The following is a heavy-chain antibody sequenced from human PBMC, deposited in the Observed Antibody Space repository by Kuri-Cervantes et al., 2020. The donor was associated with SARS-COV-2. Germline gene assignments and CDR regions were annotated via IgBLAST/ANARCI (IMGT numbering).Heavy chain of an antibody. D-gene: IGHD1-1*01. CDR1: GYTFTSYG. CDR2: ISAYNGNT. CDR3: ATASPHYVQSNWFDP. J-gene: IGHJ5*02. Sequence: ASVKVSCKASGYTFTSYGISWVRQAPGQGLEWMGWISAYNGNTNYAQKLQGRVTMTEDTSTDTAYMELSSLRSEDTAVYYCATASPHYVQSNWFDPWGQGTLVTVSS. V-gene: IGHV1-18*01.